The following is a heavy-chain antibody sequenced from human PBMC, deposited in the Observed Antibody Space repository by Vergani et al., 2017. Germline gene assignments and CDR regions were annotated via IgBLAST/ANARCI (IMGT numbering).Heavy chain of an antibody. Sequence: EVQLVESGGGLVKPGGSLRLSCAASGFTFSSYSMNWVRQAPGKGLEWVSSISSSSSYIYYADSVKGRFTISRDNAKNSLYLQMNSLRAEDTAVYYCARGELVPAAPNDYWGQGTLVTVSS. CDR3: ARGELVPAAPNDY. V-gene: IGHV3-21*01. J-gene: IGHJ4*02. CDR1: GFTFSSYS. D-gene: IGHD2-2*01. CDR2: ISSSSSYI.